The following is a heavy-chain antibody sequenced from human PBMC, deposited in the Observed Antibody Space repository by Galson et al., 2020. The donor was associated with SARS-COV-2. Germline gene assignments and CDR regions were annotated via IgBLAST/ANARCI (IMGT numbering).Heavy chain of an antibody. J-gene: IGHJ5*02. CDR2: INPSGGST. CDR1: GYTFTSYY. D-gene: IGHD3-9*01. CDR3: ARDWAPAVLRYFDWLSESVSPQNNWFDP. Sequence: ASVKVSCKASGYTFTSYYMHWVRQAPGQGLEWMGIINPSGGSTSYAQKFQGRVTMTRDTSTSTVYMELSSLRSEDTAVYYCARDWAPAVLRYFDWLSESVSPQNNWFDPWGQGTLVTVSS. V-gene: IGHV1-46*03.